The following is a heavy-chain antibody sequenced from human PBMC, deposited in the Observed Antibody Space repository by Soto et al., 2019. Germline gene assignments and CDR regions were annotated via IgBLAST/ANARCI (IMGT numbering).Heavy chain of an antibody. D-gene: IGHD2-15*01. V-gene: IGHV3-30-3*01. CDR3: ARVGYCSGGSCYSNDY. Sequence: QVQLVESGGGVVKPGRSLRLSCAASGFTFSSYAMHWVRQAPGKGLEWVAVISYDGSNKYYADSVKGRFTISRDNSKNTLYLQMNSLGAEDTAVYYCARVGYCSGGSCYSNDYWGQGTLVTVSS. CDR2: ISYDGSNK. J-gene: IGHJ4*02. CDR1: GFTFSSYA.